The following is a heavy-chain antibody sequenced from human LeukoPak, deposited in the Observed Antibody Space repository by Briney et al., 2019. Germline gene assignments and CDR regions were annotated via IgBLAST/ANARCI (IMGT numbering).Heavy chain of an antibody. CDR1: GFTFSSYG. CDR3: AKDRAHSSGWFDY. J-gene: IGHJ5*01. V-gene: IGHV3-30*18. D-gene: IGHD6-19*01. CDR2: ISYDGSNK. Sequence: GGSLRLSCAASGFTFSSYGMHWVRQAPGKGLEWVAVISYDGSNKYYADFVKGRFTISRDNSKNTLYLQMNSLRAEDTAVYYCAKDRAHSSGWFDYWGQGTLVTVSS.